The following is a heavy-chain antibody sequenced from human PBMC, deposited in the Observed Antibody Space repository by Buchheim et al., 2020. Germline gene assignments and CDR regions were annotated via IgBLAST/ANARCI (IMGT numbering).Heavy chain of an antibody. CDR2: INVDST. Sequence: DVQLVESGGGLVQPEGSLRLSCAASGFSLTTYGMSWVRQAPGKGLEWVSAINVDSTYYADSVKGRFTTSIARSKNTVYLQVNSLRADDTAVYYCGKESLSRGWYTIEHWGQGTL. CDR1: GFSLTTYG. CDR3: GKESLSRGWYTIEH. V-gene: IGHV3-23*04. D-gene: IGHD6-19*01. J-gene: IGHJ4*02.